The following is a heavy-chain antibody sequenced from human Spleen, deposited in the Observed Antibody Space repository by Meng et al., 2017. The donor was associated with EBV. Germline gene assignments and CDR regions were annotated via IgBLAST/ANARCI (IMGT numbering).Heavy chain of an antibody. CDR2: IHNSGTS. D-gene: IGHD3-16*01. V-gene: IGHV4-39*07. CDR3: ARRVDVSGPWGFGY. J-gene: IGHJ4*02. CDR1: GGSISSSNSY. Sequence: QLQLQEPGPGLVKPSETLSLTCTVSGGSISSSNSYWAWIRQPPGKGLEWIGTIHNSGTSNYNPSLRSRVTISVDTSKNQFSLKLSSVTAADTAMYYCARRVDVSGPWGFGYWGQGTLVTVSS.